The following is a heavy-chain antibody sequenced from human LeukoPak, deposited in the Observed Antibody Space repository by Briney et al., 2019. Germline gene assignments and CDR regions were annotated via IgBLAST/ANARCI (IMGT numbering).Heavy chain of an antibody. D-gene: IGHD2-8*01. V-gene: IGHV3-30-3*01. CDR2: ISYDGSNK. J-gene: IGHJ6*02. Sequence: GGSLRLSCAASGFTFSSYAMHWVRQAPGKGLEWVAVISYDGSNKYYADSVKGRFTISRDNSKNTLYLQMNGLRAEDTAVYYCARGGLRGRCTNGVCYEGYYYYGMDVWGQGTTVTVSS. CDR3: ARGGLRGRCTNGVCYEGYYYYGMDV. CDR1: GFTFSSYA.